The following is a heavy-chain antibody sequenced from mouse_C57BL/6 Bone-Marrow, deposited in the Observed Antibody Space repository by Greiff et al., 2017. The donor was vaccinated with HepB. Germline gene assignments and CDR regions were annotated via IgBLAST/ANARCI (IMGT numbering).Heavy chain of an antibody. J-gene: IGHJ2*01. D-gene: IGHD6-1*01. CDR2: ISSGGSYT. CDR1: GFTFSSYG. CDR3: AGGSLYY. V-gene: IGHV5-6*01. Sequence: EVQLVESGGDLVKPGGSLKLSCAASGFTFSSYGMSWVRQTPDKRLEWVATISSGGSYTYYPDSVKGRFTISRDNAKNTLYLQMSSLKSEDTAMYYCAGGSLYYWGQGTTLTVSS.